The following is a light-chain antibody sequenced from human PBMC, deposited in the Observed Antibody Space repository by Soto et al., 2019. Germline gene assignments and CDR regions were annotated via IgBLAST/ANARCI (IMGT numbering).Light chain of an antibody. V-gene: IGKV4-1*01. J-gene: IGKJ1*01. CDR2: WAS. Sequence: DIVMTQTPHSLAVSVGERATINCKASQSVFYSSNNKNYLAWYQQKPGQPPKLLISWASTRVSGVPDRFSGSGSGTDFTLTISSLQAEDVAVYYCQQCYTTPWTFGQGTKVEIK. CDR3: QQCYTTPWT. CDR1: QSVFYSSNNKNY.